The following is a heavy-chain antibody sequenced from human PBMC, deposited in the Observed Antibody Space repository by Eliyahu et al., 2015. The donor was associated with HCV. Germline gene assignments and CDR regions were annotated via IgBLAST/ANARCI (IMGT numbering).Heavy chain of an antibody. D-gene: IGHD1-26*01. V-gene: IGHV3-23*01. Sequence: EVRLLESGGXLVQPGGSLRLSCAASXFIFXNYAMSWVRQAPGKGXEWVSGIRSSXSNTYXIDSVKDRFTVSRDDSMNTLYLQMNSLRAEDTALYYCAKGGPAGSYPLLDSWGQGTMVTVSS. CDR2: IRSSXSNT. CDR3: AKGGPAGSYPLLDS. CDR1: XFIFXNYA. J-gene: IGHJ4*02.